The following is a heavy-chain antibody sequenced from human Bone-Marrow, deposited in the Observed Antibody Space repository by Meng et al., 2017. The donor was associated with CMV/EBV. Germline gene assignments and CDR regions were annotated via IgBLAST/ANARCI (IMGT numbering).Heavy chain of an antibody. V-gene: IGHV2-5*02. Sequence: TLSDACPTCDNPTQHLRLTFTLSGFTLSTMGVAVGCIRQPPEKALEWLALIYWDDDKHYSPSLKTRLTITKDTSKNQVVLTMTNMDPVDTATYYCAHLTVTTYYFDYWGQGTLVTVSS. D-gene: IGHD4-17*01. J-gene: IGHJ4*02. CDR3: AHLTVTTYYFDY. CDR2: IYWDDDK. CDR1: GFTLSTMGVA.